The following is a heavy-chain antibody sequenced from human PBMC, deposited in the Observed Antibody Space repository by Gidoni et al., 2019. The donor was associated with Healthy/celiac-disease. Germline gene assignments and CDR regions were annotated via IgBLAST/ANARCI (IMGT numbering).Heavy chain of an antibody. D-gene: IGHD6-13*01. CDR3: AKLAAAGTFGPLDY. CDR2: ISYDGSNK. V-gene: IGHV3-30*18. CDR1: GFTFSSYG. Sequence: QVQLVESGGGVVPPGRSLRLSCAASGFTFSSYGMHWVRQAPGKGLEWVEVISYDGSNKYYADSVKGRFTISRDNSKNTLYLQMNSLRAEDTAVYYCAKLAAAGTFGPLDYWGQGTLVTVSS. J-gene: IGHJ4*02.